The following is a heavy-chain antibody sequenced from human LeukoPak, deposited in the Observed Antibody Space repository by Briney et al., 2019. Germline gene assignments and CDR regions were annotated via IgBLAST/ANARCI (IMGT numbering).Heavy chain of an antibody. J-gene: IGHJ5*02. V-gene: IGHV1-3*01. CDR3: ARDSGADGGSPDP. CDR1: GYTFTSYA. CDR2: INAGNGNT. Sequence: ASVKVSCKASGYTFTSYAMHWVRQAPGQRLEWMGWINAGNGNTKYSQKFQGRVTITRDTSASTAYMELRSLRSDDTAVYYCARDSGADGGSPDPWGQGTLVTVSS. D-gene: IGHD2-15*01.